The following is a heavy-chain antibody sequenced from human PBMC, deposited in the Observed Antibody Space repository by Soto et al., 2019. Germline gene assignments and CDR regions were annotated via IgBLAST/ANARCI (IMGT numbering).Heavy chain of an antibody. CDR2: ISTST. CDR1: GFIFRDYY. J-gene: IGHJ6*02. V-gene: IGHV3-11*06. CDR3: ASDSYSYGSAYYYYYGMDV. D-gene: IGHD5-18*01. Sequence: GGSLRLSCAASGFIFRDYYMGWMRQAPGKGLEWVSYISTSTYYADSVKGRFTISRDNAKNSLYLQMNSLRDEDTAVYYCASDSYSYGSAYYYYYGMDVWGQGTTVTVSS.